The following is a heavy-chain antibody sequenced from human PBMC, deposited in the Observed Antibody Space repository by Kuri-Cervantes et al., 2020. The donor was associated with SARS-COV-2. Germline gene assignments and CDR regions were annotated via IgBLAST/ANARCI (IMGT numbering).Heavy chain of an antibody. CDR1: GYTFTGYY. D-gene: IGHD3-10*01. J-gene: IGHJ5*02. CDR3: ARGDPSGSYRGYFDP. CDR2: INPNGGCT. Sequence: ASVKVSCKASGYTFTGYYMHWVRQAPGQGLEWMGWINPNGGCTDFAQKFQGRVTMTRVTSISTAYMELSRLRSDDTAVYFCARGDPSGSYRGYFDPWGQGTLVTVSS. V-gene: IGHV1-2*02.